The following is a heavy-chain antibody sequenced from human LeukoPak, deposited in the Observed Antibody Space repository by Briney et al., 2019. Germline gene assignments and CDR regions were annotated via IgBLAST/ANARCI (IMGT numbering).Heavy chain of an antibody. V-gene: IGHV3-7*03. J-gene: IGHJ5*02. CDR3: TRENYVPDS. Sequence: GGSLRLSCAASGFTFSSYWMSWVRQAPGKGLEWVASISNGGGATYYVDSVRGRFTISRDDAKNSLFLQMNGLRSDDTAVYYCTRENYVPDSWGQGTLVTVSS. D-gene: IGHD3-10*02. CDR1: GFTFSSYW. CDR2: ISNGGGAT.